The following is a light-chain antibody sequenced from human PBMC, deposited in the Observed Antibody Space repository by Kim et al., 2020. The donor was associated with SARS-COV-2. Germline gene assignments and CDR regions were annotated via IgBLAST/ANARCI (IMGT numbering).Light chain of an antibody. J-gene: IGLJ3*02. CDR1: KLGEKY. CDR3: QAWDSNTAV. V-gene: IGLV3-1*01. Sequence: VSPGQTASITCSGDKLGEKYACWYQQKPGQSPVLIIYEDTKRPSGIPERFSGSNSGNTATLTISGTQAMDEADYYCQAWDSNTAVFGGGTKLTVL. CDR2: EDT.